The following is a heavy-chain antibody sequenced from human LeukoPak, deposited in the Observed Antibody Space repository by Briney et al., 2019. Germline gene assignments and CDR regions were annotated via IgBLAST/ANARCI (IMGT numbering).Heavy chain of an antibody. CDR2: INHSGST. Sequence: SETLSLTCAVYGGSFSGYYWTWIRQPPGKGLEWIGEINHSGSTIYNPSLKSRVTISVDTSKNQFSLKLSSVTAADTAVYHCARGPTVDYFEGSGYYYFDYWGQGTLVTVSS. CDR3: ARGPTVDYFEGSGYYYFDY. J-gene: IGHJ4*02. V-gene: IGHV4-34*01. CDR1: GGSFSGYY. D-gene: IGHD3-22*01.